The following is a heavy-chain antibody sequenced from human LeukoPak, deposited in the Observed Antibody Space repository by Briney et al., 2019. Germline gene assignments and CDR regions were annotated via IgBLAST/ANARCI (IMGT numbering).Heavy chain of an antibody. J-gene: IGHJ4*02. CDR2: IEYSGTTR. CDR3: ARILGFTLDY. CDR1: TFTFSSYS. Sequence: AGSLRLSCATSTFTFSSYSMNWVRQAPGKGLEWVSYIEYSGTTRYYADSVKGRSTVSRDSAKNSLYLQRNSLRDEDTAVYYCARILGFTLDYWGQGTLVTVSS. V-gene: IGHV3-48*02.